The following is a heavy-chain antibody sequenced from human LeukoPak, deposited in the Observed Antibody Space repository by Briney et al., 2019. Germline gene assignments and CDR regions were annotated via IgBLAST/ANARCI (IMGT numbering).Heavy chain of an antibody. CDR2: IIPIFGTA. CDR1: GGTFSSYA. CDR3: ASEFRGVRGDTDY. J-gene: IGHJ4*02. Sequence: SVKVSCKASGGTFSSYAISWVRQAPGQGLEWMGGIIPIFGTANYAQKFQGRVTITADESTSTAYMELSSLRSEDTAVYYCASEFRGVRGDTDYWGQGTLVTVSS. D-gene: IGHD3-10*01. V-gene: IGHV1-69*13.